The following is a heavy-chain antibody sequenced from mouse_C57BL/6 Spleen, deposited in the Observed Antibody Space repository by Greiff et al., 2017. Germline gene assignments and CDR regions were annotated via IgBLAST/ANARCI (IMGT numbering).Heavy chain of an antibody. CDR1: GYTFTSYW. J-gene: IGHJ4*01. V-gene: IGHV1-53*01. CDR2: INPSNGGT. Sequence: QVQLQQPGTELVKPGASVTLSCKASGYTFTSYWMHWVKQRPGQGLEWIGNINPSNGGTNYNEKFKSKSTLTVDKSSSTAYMQLSSLTSEDSAVFYCARDLYYYAMDDWGQGTSVTVAS. D-gene: IGHD2-3*01. CDR3: ARDLYYYAMDD.